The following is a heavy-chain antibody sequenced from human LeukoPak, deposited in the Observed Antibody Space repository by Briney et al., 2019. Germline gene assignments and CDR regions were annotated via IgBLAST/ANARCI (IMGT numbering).Heavy chain of an antibody. J-gene: IGHJ4*02. CDR3: ARRTNGGGLFDY. CDR2: IFYSGDT. D-gene: IGHD3-10*01. CDR1: GGSISSSSYY. V-gene: IGHV4-39*02. Sequence: SETLSLTCTVSGGSISSSSYYWGWIRQPPGKGLEWIGSIFYSGDTYYNASLKSRVTISVDTSKKHFSLKLTSVTSADTAVYYCARRTNGGGLFDYWGQGTLVTVSS.